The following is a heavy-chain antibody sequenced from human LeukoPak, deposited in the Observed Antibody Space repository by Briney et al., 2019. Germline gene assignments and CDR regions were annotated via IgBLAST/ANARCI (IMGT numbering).Heavy chain of an antibody. D-gene: IGHD3-10*01. J-gene: IGHJ6*04. CDR2: ISYDGSNK. CDR3: AKGYYGSGSYVLMDV. Sequence: GGSLRLSCAASGFTFSSYGMHWVRQAPGRGLEGVAVISYDGSNKYYADSVKGRFTISRDNSENTLYLQMNSLRAEDTAVYYCAKGYYGSGSYVLMDVWGKGTTVTVSS. CDR1: GFTFSSYG. V-gene: IGHV3-30*18.